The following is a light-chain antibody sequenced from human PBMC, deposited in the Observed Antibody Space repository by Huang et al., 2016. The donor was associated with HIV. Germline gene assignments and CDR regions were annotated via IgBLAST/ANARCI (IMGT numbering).Light chain of an antibody. Sequence: DIQMTQSPFSLSASFGDRITMSCRASQTVDKYLNWYQQKPGRAPKLLIYAASNLQSDVPSRFSGTGSGTNFTFTISSLQPEDIVIYFCQQNYNVPRTFGQGTELEIK. V-gene: IGKV1-39*01. CDR3: QQNYNVPRT. J-gene: IGKJ2*01. CDR2: AAS. CDR1: QTVDKY.